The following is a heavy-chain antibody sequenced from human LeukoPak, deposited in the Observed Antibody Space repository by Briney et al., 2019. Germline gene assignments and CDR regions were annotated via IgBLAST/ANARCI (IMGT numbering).Heavy chain of an antibody. Sequence: SETLSLTCTVSGGSISSYYWSWIRQPAGKGLEWIGRIYTSGSTNYNPSLKSRVTMSVDTSKNQFSLKLSSVTAADTAVYYCARDRTKRIPDAFDIWGQGTMVTVSS. CDR3: ARDRTKRIPDAFDI. CDR2: IYTSGST. D-gene: IGHD6-25*01. V-gene: IGHV4-4*07. CDR1: GGSISSYY. J-gene: IGHJ3*02.